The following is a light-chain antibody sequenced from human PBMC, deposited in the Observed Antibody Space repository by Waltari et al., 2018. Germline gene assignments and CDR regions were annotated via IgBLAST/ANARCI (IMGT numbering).Light chain of an antibody. CDR1: SSSIGNNN. V-gene: IGLV1-44*01. CDR2: KNM. J-gene: IGLJ2*01. CDR3: AAWHDSLNGVA. Sequence: QSVLTQPPSVSGTPGQRVTISCSGSSSSIGNNNVNWYQQLPGTVPRLLIYKNMVGPTGVPDRFSGAKSGTSASLVITGLQSEDEADYYCAAWHDSLNGVAFGGGTKVTVL.